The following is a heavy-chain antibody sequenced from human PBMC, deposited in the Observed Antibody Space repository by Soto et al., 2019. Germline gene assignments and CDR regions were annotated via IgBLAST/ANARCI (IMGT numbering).Heavy chain of an antibody. V-gene: IGHV1-2*02. Sequence: QVQLVQSGAEVKKPGASVKVSCKASGYTFTGYYMHWVRQAPGQGLEWMGWINPNSGGTNYAQKFQGRVTMTEDTSTDTAYMELSSLRSEDTAVYYCATLFGLTTHIDYWGQGTLVTVSS. CDR3: ATLFGLTTHIDY. D-gene: IGHD1-1*01. CDR2: INPNSGGT. J-gene: IGHJ4*02. CDR1: GYTFTGYY.